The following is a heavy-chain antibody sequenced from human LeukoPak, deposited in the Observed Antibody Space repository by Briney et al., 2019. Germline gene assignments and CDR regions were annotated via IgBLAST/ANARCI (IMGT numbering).Heavy chain of an antibody. V-gene: IGHV3-21*01. CDR1: GFTFGDYT. CDR2: ISSSSSYI. J-gene: IGHJ3*02. CDR3: AREEVVAFDI. Sequence: TGGSLRLSCAASGFTFGDYTMSWFRQAPGKGLEWVSSISSSSSYIYYADSVKGRFTISRDNAKNSLYLQMNSLRAEDTAVYYCAREEVVAFDIWGQGTMVTVSS. D-gene: IGHD2-15*01.